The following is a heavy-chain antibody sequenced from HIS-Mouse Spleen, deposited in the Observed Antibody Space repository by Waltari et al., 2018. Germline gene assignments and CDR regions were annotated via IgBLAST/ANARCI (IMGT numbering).Heavy chain of an antibody. J-gene: IGHJ2*01. Sequence: QLQLQESGLGLVKPSETLSLTCTVSGGSISSSSYYWGWIRPPPGQGLEWIGSIYYSGSTYYNPSLKSRVTISVDTSKNQFSLKLSSVTAADTAVYYCAREIPYSSSWYDWYFDLWGRGTLVTVSS. V-gene: IGHV4-39*07. CDR2: IYYSGST. CDR1: GGSISSSSYY. D-gene: IGHD6-13*01. CDR3: AREIPYSSSWYDWYFDL.